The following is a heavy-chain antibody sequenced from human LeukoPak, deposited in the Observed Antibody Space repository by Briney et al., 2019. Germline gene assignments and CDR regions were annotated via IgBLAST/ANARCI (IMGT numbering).Heavy chain of an antibody. J-gene: IGHJ6*02. CDR3: AKGEGAYYYYGVDV. V-gene: IGHV3-23*01. CDR2: ISGSGAST. CDR1: GFTFSDYA. Sequence: GGSLRLPCAASGFTFSDYAMTWVRQAPGKGREWVSSISGSGASTYYADSVKGRFTISRDISKNTLYLQKSRLSAEGADGYYCAKGEGAYYYYGVDVWGQATTVTVSS. D-gene: IGHD1-26*01.